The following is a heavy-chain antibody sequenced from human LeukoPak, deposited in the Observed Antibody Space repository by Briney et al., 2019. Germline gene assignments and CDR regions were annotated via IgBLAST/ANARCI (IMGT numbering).Heavy chain of an antibody. CDR1: GGSFSGYY. CDR3: ARVGHIVAAGTYDW. Sequence: PSETLSLTCAVYGGSFSGYYWSWIRQPPGKGLEWIGYTSYSGSPNYNPSLKSRVTISADTSKNQFSLNLSSVTAADTAVYYCARVGHIVAAGTYDWWGQGTLVTVSS. CDR2: TSYSGSP. D-gene: IGHD6-13*01. J-gene: IGHJ4*02. V-gene: IGHV4-59*08.